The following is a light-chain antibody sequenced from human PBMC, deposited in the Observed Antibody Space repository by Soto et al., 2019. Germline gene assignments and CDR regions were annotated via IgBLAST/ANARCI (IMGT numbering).Light chain of an antibody. CDR1: QSVGSK. Sequence: EIVMTQSPATLSVSPGERATLSCRASQSVGSKLIWYQHKPGQAPRLLIYGASARATGIPARFSGSGSGTEFTLTISSLKSEDSAIYYCQERSKWPLYTFGQGTKLEIK. CDR2: GAS. J-gene: IGKJ2*01. CDR3: QERSKWPLYT. V-gene: IGKV3-15*01.